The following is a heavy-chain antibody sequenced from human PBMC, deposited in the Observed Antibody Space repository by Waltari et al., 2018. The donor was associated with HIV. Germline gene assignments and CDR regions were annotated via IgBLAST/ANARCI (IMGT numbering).Heavy chain of an antibody. CDR3: AKGACDMVVVSALDS. D-gene: IGHD2-21*01. V-gene: IGHV3-23*01. J-gene: IGHJ5*01. CDR2: ISCRSSTT. Sequence: EVQLLEYGGGLVQPGGSLRRSCSASGFTFRSCAMSLVRQAPGKGLRWVVSISCRSSTTYRADSVKGRVTTFRDNSENTLYMQINSVRAEDTAVYYCAKGACDMVVVSALDSWGHGTLVTVSS. CDR1: GFTFRSCA.